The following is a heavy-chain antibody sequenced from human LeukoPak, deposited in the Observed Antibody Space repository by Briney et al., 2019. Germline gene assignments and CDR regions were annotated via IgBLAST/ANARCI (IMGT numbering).Heavy chain of an antibody. Sequence: GGSLRLSCAASGFTFSGYGMHWVRQAPGKGLEWAAVIWYDGSNKYYADSVKGRFTISRDNSKNTLYLQMNSLIAEDTAVYFCARVSSGITHNDWGQGTLVTVSS. CDR3: ARVSSGITHND. V-gene: IGHV3-33*01. CDR1: GFTFSGYG. D-gene: IGHD3-10*01. CDR2: IWYDGSNK. J-gene: IGHJ4*02.